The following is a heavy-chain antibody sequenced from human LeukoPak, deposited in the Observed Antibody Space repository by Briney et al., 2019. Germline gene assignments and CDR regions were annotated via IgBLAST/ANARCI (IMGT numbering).Heavy chain of an antibody. CDR2: IYYSGST. V-gene: IGHV4-4*02. Sequence: SETLSLTCAVSGVSISSNLWWTWVRQPPGKGLEWIGYIYYSGSTNYNPSLKSRVTISVDTSKNQFSLKLSSVTAADTAVYYCARDLLGYCSGGSCYHNWFDPWGQGTLVTVSS. D-gene: IGHD2-15*01. J-gene: IGHJ5*02. CDR1: GVSISSNLW. CDR3: ARDLLGYCSGGSCYHNWFDP.